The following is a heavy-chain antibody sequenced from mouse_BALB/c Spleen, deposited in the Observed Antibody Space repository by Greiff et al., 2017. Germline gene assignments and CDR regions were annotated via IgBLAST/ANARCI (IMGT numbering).Heavy chain of an antibody. D-gene: IGHD2-4*01. CDR1: GFTFSSFG. Sequence: EVQVVESGGGLVQPGGSRKLSCAASGFTFSSFGMHWVRQAPEKGLEWVAYISSGSSTIYYADTVKGRFTISRDNPKNTLFLQMTSLRSEDTAMYYCARFDYLYYAMDYWGQGTSVTVSS. CDR3: ARFDYLYYAMDY. J-gene: IGHJ4*01. V-gene: IGHV5-17*02. CDR2: ISSGSSTI.